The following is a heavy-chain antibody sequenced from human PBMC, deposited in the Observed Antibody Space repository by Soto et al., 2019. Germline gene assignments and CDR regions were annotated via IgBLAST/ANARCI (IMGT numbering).Heavy chain of an antibody. CDR3: AKDVWDC. CDR2: INNGGSST. V-gene: IGHV3-23*01. J-gene: IGHJ4*02. D-gene: IGHD2-21*01. CDR1: GFTFSGYV. Sequence: EVQLLESGGGLVQPGGSLRLSCAASGFTFSGYVMNWVPQAPGKGLEWVSAINNGGSSTYYADSVKGRFTISRDNSKNTLYLQMDSLRAEDTAVYYCAKDVWDCWGQGTLVTVSS.